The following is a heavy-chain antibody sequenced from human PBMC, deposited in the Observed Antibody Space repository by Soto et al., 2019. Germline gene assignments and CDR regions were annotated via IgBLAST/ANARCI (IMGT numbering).Heavy chain of an antibody. D-gene: IGHD4-17*01. CDR1: GGSISSYY. V-gene: IGHV4-59*01. CDR2: IYYSGST. Sequence: PSETLSLTCTVSGGSISSYYWSWIRQPPGKGLEWIGYIYYSGSTNYNPSLKSRVTISVDTSKNQFSLKLRSVTAADTAVYYCARRYGYAFDIWGQGTMVTVSS. CDR3: ARRYGYAFDI. J-gene: IGHJ3*02.